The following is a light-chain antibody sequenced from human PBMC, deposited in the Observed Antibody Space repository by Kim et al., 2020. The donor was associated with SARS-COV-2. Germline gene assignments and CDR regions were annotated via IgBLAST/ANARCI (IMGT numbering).Light chain of an antibody. CDR3: QLYNNWPT. V-gene: IGKV3-15*01. CDR1: RSFSSY. J-gene: IGKJ4*01. CDR2: GAS. Sequence: SLSQEESATLSCRARRSFSSYFAWYQQTPGHAPTLPIYGASATATGVPARFSGSGSETEFTLTVSSLQSEDFAVYYCQLYNNWPTFGGGTKVYIK.